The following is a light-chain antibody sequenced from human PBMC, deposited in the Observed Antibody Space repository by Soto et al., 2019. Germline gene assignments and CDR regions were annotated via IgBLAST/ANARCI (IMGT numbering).Light chain of an antibody. Sequence: QSALTQPPSVSGAPGQRVTISCTGGSSNIGAGYDVHWYQQLPGTTPKLLIYGNSNRPSGVPDRFSGSKSATSASLAITGLQAEDEADYYCQSYDSSLSGSVFGGGTKLTVL. CDR2: GNS. V-gene: IGLV1-40*01. CDR3: QSYDSSLSGSV. CDR1: SSNIGAGYD. J-gene: IGLJ2*01.